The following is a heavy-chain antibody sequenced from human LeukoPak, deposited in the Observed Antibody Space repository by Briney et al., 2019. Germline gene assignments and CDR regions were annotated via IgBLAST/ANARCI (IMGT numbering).Heavy chain of an antibody. D-gene: IGHD4-17*01. J-gene: IGHJ4*02. CDR1: GFTFSSYA. CDR3: AREWWDYGDYHPWYFDY. V-gene: IGHV3-30-3*01. Sequence: GGSLRLSCAASGFTFSSYAMLWVRQAPGKGLEWVAVISYDGSNKYYADSVKGRFTISRDNSKNTLYLQMNSLRAEDTAVYYCAREWWDYGDYHPWYFDYWGQGTLVTVSS. CDR2: ISYDGSNK.